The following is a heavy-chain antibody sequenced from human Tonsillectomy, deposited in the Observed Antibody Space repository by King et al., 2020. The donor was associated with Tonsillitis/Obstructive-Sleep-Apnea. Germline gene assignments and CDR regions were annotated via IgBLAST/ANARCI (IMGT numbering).Heavy chain of an antibody. V-gene: IGHV1-18*01. D-gene: IGHD3-22*01. CDR3: ARDSMRQYFDSSDSGGYYTFAY. CDR1: GYTFTSYG. Sequence: VQLVQSGAEVKKPGASVKVSCKASGYTFTSYGISWVRQAPGQGLEWMGWISAYNGNTNYAQNLQGRVTMTTDTSTSTAYLDLRSLRSDDTAVYYCARDSMRQYFDSSDSGGYYTFAYWGQGTLVTVSS. J-gene: IGHJ4*02. CDR2: ISAYNGNT.